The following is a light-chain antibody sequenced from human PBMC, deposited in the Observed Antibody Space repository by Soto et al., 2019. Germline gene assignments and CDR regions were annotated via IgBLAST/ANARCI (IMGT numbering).Light chain of an antibody. J-gene: IGKJ4*01. CDR2: AAS. Sequence: DIQMTQSPSSLSASVGDRVTITCRASQSISSYLNWYQQKPGKAPKLLIYAASSLQSGVPSRFSGSGSGKDFTLTISSLQPEDVAVYYCQQYYSTPLTFGGGTKVEIK. V-gene: IGKV1-39*01. CDR1: QSISSY. CDR3: QQYYSTPLT.